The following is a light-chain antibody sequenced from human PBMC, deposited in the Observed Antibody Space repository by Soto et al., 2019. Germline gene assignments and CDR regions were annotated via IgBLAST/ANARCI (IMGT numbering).Light chain of an antibody. J-gene: IGKJ2*01. Sequence: EIVMXQSPXXLSVSPGERAALSCRASQSVSSNFAWYQQKPGQAPRLLIYGASTRATGIPARFSGSGSGTEFILTISSLQSGDFAVYYCQQYNNWPYTFGQGTKLEIK. CDR1: QSVSSN. V-gene: IGKV3-15*01. CDR3: QQYNNWPYT. CDR2: GAS.